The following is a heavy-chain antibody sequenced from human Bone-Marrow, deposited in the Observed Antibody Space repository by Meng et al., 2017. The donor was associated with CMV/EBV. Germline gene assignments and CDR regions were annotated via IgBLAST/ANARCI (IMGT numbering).Heavy chain of an antibody. CDR2: IYYSGST. CDR3: AGDGYDTLDY. D-gene: IGHD2-15*01. V-gene: IGHV4-59*12. J-gene: IGHJ4*02. CDR1: GGSISSYY. Sequence: GSLRLSCTVSGGSISSYYWSWIRQPPGKGLEWIGYIYYSGSTNYNPSLKSRATISVDTSKNQFSLKLSSVTAADTAVYYCAGDGYDTLDYWGQGTLVTVSS.